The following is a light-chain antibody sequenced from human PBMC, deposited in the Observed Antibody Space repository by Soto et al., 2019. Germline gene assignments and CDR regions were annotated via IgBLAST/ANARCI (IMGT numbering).Light chain of an antibody. CDR3: QQYNNWPFMYT. CDR1: QSVSSN. V-gene: IGKV3-15*01. CDR2: GAS. Sequence: EIVMTQSPATLSVSPGERATLSCRASQSVSSNLAWYQQKPGQAPRLLIYGASTRATGIPARFSGSGSGTEFTLTIRSLQSEDFAVYYCQQYNNWPFMYTFGQGTKLEIK. J-gene: IGKJ2*01.